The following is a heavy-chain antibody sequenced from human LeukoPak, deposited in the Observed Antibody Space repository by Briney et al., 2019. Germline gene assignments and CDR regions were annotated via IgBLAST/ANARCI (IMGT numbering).Heavy chain of an antibody. Sequence: GGSLRLSCAASGFTFSSYNMNWVRQAPGKGLEWVSYIGTSNSYIYYADSVTARFTISRDNAKNSLYLQMNSLRAEDTAVYYCARRATTERGHSYGLDYWGQGTLVTVSS. CDR1: GFTFSSYN. V-gene: IGHV3-21*01. D-gene: IGHD5-18*01. CDR2: IGTSNSYI. CDR3: ARRATTERGHSYGLDY. J-gene: IGHJ4*02.